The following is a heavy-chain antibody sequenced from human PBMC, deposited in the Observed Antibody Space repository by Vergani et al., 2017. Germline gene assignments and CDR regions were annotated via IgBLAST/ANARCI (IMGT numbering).Heavy chain of an antibody. Sequence: QVQLRQWGAGLVKPSQTLSLTCTVSGASMSSVGYYWTWIRQSAGKRLEWIGDILGSGTANYNPSFQGRVSMSVATSKNQFSLKLSSVTAADTAVYYCARRTTMVRGVLEIARYYFDYWGQGTLVTVSS. CDR2: ILGSGTA. V-gene: IGHV4-61*02. CDR1: GASMSSVGYY. J-gene: IGHJ4*02. D-gene: IGHD3-10*01. CDR3: ARRTTMVRGVLEIARYYFDY.